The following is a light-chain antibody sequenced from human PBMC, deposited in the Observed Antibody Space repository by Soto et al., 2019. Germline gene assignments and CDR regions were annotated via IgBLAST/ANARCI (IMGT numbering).Light chain of an antibody. J-gene: IGLJ3*02. CDR2: ENN. V-gene: IGLV1-51*02. CDR1: SSNIGNNY. Sequence: QSVLTQPPSVSAAPGQKVTISCSGTSSNIGNNYVSWYQQFPGAAPKLLIYENNKLPSGIPDRFSGSKSVTSATLGITGLQTGDEADYYCGTWHSSLSTWVFGGGTNLTVL. CDR3: GTWHSSLSTWV.